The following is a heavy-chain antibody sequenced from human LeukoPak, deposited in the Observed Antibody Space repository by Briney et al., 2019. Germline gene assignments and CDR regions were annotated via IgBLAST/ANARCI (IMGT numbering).Heavy chain of an antibody. D-gene: IGHD4-23*01. V-gene: IGHV4-39*01. Sequence: TSETLSLTCTVSGGSISSSSYYWGWIRQPPGKGLEWIGSIYYTGSTYYNPSLKSRVTISVDTSKNQFSLKLSSVTAADTAVYYCARHPDYGGNSLNFDYWGQGTLVTVSS. CDR2: IYYTGST. CDR3: ARHPDYGGNSLNFDY. J-gene: IGHJ4*02. CDR1: GGSISSSSYY.